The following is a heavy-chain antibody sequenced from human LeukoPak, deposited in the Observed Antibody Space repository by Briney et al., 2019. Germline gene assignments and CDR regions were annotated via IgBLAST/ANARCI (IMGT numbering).Heavy chain of an antibody. CDR2: ISGSGTTV. J-gene: IGHJ4*02. D-gene: IGHD3-10*01. Sequence: HPGGSLRLSCAASGFSFSGYNMNWARQAPGKGLEWVSYISGSGTTVYYADSVKGRFTISRDNAKNSLYLQMNSLRDEDTAVYYCVMVRGVSFDYWGQGTLVTVSS. V-gene: IGHV3-48*02. CDR3: VMVRGVSFDY. CDR1: GFSFSGYN.